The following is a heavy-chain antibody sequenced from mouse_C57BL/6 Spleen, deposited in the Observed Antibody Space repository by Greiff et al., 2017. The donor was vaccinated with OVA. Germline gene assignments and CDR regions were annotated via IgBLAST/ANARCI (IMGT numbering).Heavy chain of an antibody. Sequence: VQLQQSGPELVKPGASVKISCTASGYTFTDYYMNWVKQSHGKSLEWIGDINPNNGGTSYNQKFKGKATLTVDKSSSTAYMELRSLTSEDSAVYYCARTWSYDGYFWYFDVWGTGTTVTVSS. D-gene: IGHD2-3*01. CDR3: ARTWSYDGYFWYFDV. CDR1: GYTFTDYY. J-gene: IGHJ1*03. CDR2: INPNNGGT. V-gene: IGHV1-26*01.